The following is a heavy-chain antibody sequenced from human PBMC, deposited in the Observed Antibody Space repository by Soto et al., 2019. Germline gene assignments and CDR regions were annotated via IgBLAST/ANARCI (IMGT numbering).Heavy chain of an antibody. D-gene: IGHD3-10*01. CDR1: GYTFTSYD. Sequence: GASVKVSCKASGYTFTSYDINWVRQATGQGLEWMGWMSPNSGNTGYAQKFQGRVTMTRNTSISTAYMELSSLRSEDTAVYYCARTPSSVLLWFGELLNFDYWGQGTLVTVSS. CDR2: MSPNSGNT. J-gene: IGHJ4*02. V-gene: IGHV1-8*01. CDR3: ARTPSSVLLWFGELLNFDY.